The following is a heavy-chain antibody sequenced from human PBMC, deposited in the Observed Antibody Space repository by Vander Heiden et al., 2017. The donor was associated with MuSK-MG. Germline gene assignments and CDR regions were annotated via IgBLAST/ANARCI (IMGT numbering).Heavy chain of an antibody. D-gene: IGHD3-9*01. V-gene: IGHV3-30-3*01. CDR3: ARDGAKGGYYDILTGYYVYYYYYMDV. CDR1: GFTFSRYA. Sequence: QVQLVESGGGVVQPGRSLRLSCAASGFTFSRYAMHWVRQAPGKGLEWVAVISYDGSNKYYADSVKGRFTISRDNSKNTLYLQMNSLRAEDTAVYYCARDGAKGGYYDILTGYYVYYYYYMDVWGKGTTVTVSS. J-gene: IGHJ6*03. CDR2: ISYDGSNK.